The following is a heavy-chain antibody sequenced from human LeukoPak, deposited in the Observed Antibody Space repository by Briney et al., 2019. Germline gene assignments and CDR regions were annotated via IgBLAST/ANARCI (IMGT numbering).Heavy chain of an antibody. CDR3: ASFVEYYYGSGSFDY. CDR1: GGTFSSYA. CDR2: IIPIFGTA. Sequence: SVKVSCKASGGTFSSYAISWVRQAPGQGLEWMGGIIPIFGTANYAQKFQGRVTITADKSTSTAYMELSSLRSEDTAVYYCASFVEYYYGSGSFDYWGQGTLVTVSS. J-gene: IGHJ4*02. D-gene: IGHD3-10*01. V-gene: IGHV1-69*06.